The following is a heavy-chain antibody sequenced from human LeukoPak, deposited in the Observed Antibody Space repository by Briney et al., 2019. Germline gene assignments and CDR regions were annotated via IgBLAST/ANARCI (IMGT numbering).Heavy chain of an antibody. D-gene: IGHD6-13*01. CDR1: GGSISSYY. CDR2: IYYSGST. V-gene: IGHV4-59*08. J-gene: IGHJ4*02. Sequence: PSETLSLTCTVSGGSISSYYWSWIRQPPGKGLEWIGYIYYSGSTNYNPSLKSRVTISVDTSKTRISLNLSSVTAADTAVYYCARQGTSWYPDYWGQGTLVTVSS. CDR3: ARQGTSWYPDY.